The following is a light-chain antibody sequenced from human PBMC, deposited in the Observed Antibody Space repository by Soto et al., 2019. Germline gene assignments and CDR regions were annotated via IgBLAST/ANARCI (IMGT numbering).Light chain of an antibody. Sequence: QSVLTQAPSVSEAPRQRVTISCSGSSSNIGNNGVNWYQQLPGKAPKLLIYYDDLKPSGVSDRFSGSKSGTSASLAISGLQSEDEADYYCAAWDDRLNAYVFGSGTKVTV. CDR1: SSNIGNNG. J-gene: IGLJ1*01. V-gene: IGLV1-36*01. CDR2: YDD. CDR3: AAWDDRLNAYV.